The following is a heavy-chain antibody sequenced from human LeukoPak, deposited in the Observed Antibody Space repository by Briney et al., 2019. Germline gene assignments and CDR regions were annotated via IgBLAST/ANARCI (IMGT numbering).Heavy chain of an antibody. CDR1: GFTFSDYY. CDR3: VSSVLWFGSN. V-gene: IGHV3-7*03. D-gene: IGHD3-10*01. J-gene: IGHJ4*02. Sequence: PGGSLRLSCAASGFTFSDYYMSWIRQAPGKGLEWVANIKQDGSEKYYVDSVKGRFTISRDNAKNSLYLQMNSLRAEDTAVYYCVSSVLWFGSNWGQGTLVTVSS. CDR2: IKQDGSEK.